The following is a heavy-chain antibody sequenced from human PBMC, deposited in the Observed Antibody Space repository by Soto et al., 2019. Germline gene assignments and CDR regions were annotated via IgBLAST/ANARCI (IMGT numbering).Heavy chain of an antibody. Sequence: GESLKISCTASGYNFDTYWLGWVRQMPGTGLEWMGIIYPGDFDTRYSQSFQGHFAMSVDKSINTAYLQWNSLETSDTAKFYCARLLGYSFGHQEFFDYWGQGTPVTAPQ. V-gene: IGHV5-51*01. CDR3: ARLLGYSFGHQEFFDY. CDR1: GYNFDTYW. J-gene: IGHJ4*02. CDR2: IYPGDFDT. D-gene: IGHD5-18*01.